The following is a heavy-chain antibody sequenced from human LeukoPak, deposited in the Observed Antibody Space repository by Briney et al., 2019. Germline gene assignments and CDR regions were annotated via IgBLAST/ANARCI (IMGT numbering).Heavy chain of an antibody. Sequence: ASVKVSCKVSGYTLTELSMHWVRQDPGKGLEWMGGFDPEDGETIYAQKFQGRVTMTEDTSTDTAYMELSSLRSEDTAVYYCARDQRYCSGTTCYTRFGPWGQGTLVTVSS. CDR2: FDPEDGET. J-gene: IGHJ5*02. D-gene: IGHD2-2*02. CDR1: GYTLTELS. V-gene: IGHV1-24*01. CDR3: ARDQRYCSGTTCYTRFGP.